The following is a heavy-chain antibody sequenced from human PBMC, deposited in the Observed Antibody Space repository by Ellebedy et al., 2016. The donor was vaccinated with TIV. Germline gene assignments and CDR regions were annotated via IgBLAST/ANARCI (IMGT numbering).Heavy chain of an antibody. D-gene: IGHD1-7*01. CDR2: IKQDGSDK. CDR1: GFTFSNYW. Sequence: GGSLRLXXAASGFTFSNYWMTWVRQALGKGLEWVANIKQDGSDKYYVDSVKGRFTISRDNAKNSLYLQMNSLRAEDTAVYYCAKLARQLDYWGQGTLVTVSS. J-gene: IGHJ4*02. CDR3: AKLARQLDY. V-gene: IGHV3-7*01.